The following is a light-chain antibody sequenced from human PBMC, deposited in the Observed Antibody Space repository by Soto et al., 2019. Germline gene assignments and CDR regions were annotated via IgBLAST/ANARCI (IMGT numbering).Light chain of an antibody. CDR3: QQYNKWPPIN. Sequence: ETVMTQSPATLSVSPGEGATLSCRASQSVSINLAWYQQKPGKAHGLLIYGASTRATGIPARFSGRGSGTEFTLTINSQQSENFAVHYCQQYNKWPPINFCQGTRGEVK. CDR2: GAS. V-gene: IGKV3-15*01. J-gene: IGKJ5*01. CDR1: QSVSIN.